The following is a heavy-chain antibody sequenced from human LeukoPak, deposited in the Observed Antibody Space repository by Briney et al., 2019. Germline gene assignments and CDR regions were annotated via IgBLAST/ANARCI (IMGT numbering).Heavy chain of an antibody. D-gene: IGHD1-26*01. V-gene: IGHV3-30*18. CDR1: GFIFENYG. CDR2: VSFDGIVQ. J-gene: IGHJ4*02. Sequence: GRSLRLSCAASGFIFENYGMHWARQAPGKGPEWVAVVSFDGIVQLYANSVKGRFIISRDNSNNALYLQMNSLRPDDTAVYYCVKEAAPRVSSWDDYWGQGTLVTVSS. CDR3: VKEAAPRVSSWDDY.